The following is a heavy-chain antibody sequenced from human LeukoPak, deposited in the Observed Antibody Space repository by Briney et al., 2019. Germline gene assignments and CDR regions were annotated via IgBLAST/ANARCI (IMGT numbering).Heavy chain of an antibody. J-gene: IGHJ4*02. V-gene: IGHV4-34*01. D-gene: IGHD6-13*01. Sequence: GSLRLSCAASGFTFDDYAMHWVRQAPGKGLEWIGEINHSGSTNYNPSLKSRVTISVDTSKNQFSLKLSSVTAADTAVYYCARSPSGSWDFDYWGQGTLVTVSS. CDR2: INHSGST. CDR3: ARSPSGSWDFDY. CDR1: GFTFDDYA.